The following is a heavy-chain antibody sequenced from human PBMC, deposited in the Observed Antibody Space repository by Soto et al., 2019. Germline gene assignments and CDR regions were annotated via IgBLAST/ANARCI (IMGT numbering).Heavy chain of an antibody. J-gene: IGHJ4*02. CDR2: IGWNSYTI. Sequence: EVQLVESGGDLVQPGRSLRLSCAASGFTFDNYALYWVRQAPGKGLEWVSGIGWNSYTINYADSVKGRFTISSDNAKNSLYLQINSLRAEDTALYYCARGYSGFGGSSYFDYWGQGTLVTVSS. D-gene: IGHD3-16*01. CDR3: ARGYSGFGGSSYFDY. CDR1: GFTFDNYA. V-gene: IGHV3-9*01.